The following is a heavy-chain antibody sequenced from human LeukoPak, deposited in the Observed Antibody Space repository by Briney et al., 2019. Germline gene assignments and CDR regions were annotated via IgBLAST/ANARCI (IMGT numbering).Heavy chain of an antibody. V-gene: IGHV3-21*01. CDR2: ISSSSSYI. Sequence: GGSLRLSCAASGFTFSSYSMNWVRQAPGKGLEWVSSISSSSSYIYYADSVKGRFTISRVNAKNSLYLQMNSLRAEDTAVYYCARDPTVVTPQFYFQHWGQGTLVTVSS. J-gene: IGHJ1*01. D-gene: IGHD4-23*01. CDR1: GFTFSSYS. CDR3: ARDPTVVTPQFYFQH.